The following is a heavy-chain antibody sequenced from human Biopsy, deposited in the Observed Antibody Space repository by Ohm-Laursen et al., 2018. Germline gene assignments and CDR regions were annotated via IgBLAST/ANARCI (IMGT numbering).Heavy chain of an antibody. D-gene: IGHD3-22*01. J-gene: IGHJ2*01. CDR3: ARDRGYYSDRTVPGYFDL. CDR1: GDSISSYY. CDR2: VSYTGST. V-gene: IGHV4-59*01. Sequence: SQTLSLTRTVSGDSISSYYWSWIRQPPGKGLQWIGYVSYTGSTDYNASLQSRVTISVDTSKNHFSLRLRSVTPADTAIYYCARDRGYYSDRTVPGYFDLWGRGTLVTVSS.